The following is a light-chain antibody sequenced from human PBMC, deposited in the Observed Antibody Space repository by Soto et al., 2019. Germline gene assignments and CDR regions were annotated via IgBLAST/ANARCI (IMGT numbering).Light chain of an antibody. V-gene: IGKV3-20*01. CDR1: QSVSSNY. CDR2: DAS. CDR3: QQYGSTPLT. Sequence: EIVLKQSPDTLSLSPGERATLSCRASQSVSSNYLAWYQQKPGKAPRFLIYDASSRATGIPDRFSGSGSGTDFTLTISKLEPEDFAAYYCQQYGSTPLTFGGGTKVDIK. J-gene: IGKJ4*01.